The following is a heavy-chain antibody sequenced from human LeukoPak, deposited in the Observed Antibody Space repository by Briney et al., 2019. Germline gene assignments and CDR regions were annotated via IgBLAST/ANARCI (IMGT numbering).Heavy chain of an antibody. CDR3: VRVGHTSGWDFDY. D-gene: IGHD6-19*01. V-gene: IGHV1-2*02. CDR1: GYTFTGHY. CDR2: INPNSGGT. Sequence: ASVKVSCKASGYTFTGHYIHWVRQAPGQGLEWMGFINPNSGGTNYAQKFQGRVTMTRDTSVSAAYMELSRLTSDDTAVYYCVRVGHTSGWDFDYWGQGTLVTVS. J-gene: IGHJ4*02.